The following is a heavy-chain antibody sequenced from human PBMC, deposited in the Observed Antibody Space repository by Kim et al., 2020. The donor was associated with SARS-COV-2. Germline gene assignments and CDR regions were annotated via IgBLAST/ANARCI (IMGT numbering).Heavy chain of an antibody. V-gene: IGHV3-23*01. CDR1: GFRFSSYA. J-gene: IGHJ4*02. CDR3: AKGESYGSGPYYIDY. Sequence: GGSLRLSCASSGFRFSSYAMSWVLQAPGKGLEWVAGINGRGGTRYYADSVKGRFTISRDESTNTLYLQMNSLKVDDTAVYFCAKGESYGSGPYYIDYWGQGTLVTVSA. D-gene: IGHD3-10*01. CDR2: INGRGGTR.